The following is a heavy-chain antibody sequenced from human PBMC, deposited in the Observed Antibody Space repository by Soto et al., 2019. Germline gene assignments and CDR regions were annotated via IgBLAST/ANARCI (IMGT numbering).Heavy chain of an antibody. CDR1: GYTFTSYD. CDR2: MNPNSGNT. CDR3: ARVVFSVGSCYGNYYYYMDV. Sequence: ASVKVSCKASGYTFTSYDINWVRQATGQGLEWMGWMNPNSGNTGYSHNFQGRVTMTRNTSISTAYMELSSLRSEDTAVYYFARVVFSVGSCYGNYYYYMDVWGKGTTVTVSS. V-gene: IGHV1-8*01. J-gene: IGHJ6*03. D-gene: IGHD2-15*01.